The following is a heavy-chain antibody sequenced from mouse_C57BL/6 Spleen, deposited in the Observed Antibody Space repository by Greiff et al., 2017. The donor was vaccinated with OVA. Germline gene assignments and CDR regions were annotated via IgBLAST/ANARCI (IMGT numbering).Heavy chain of an antibody. D-gene: IGHD6-2*01. V-gene: IGHV5-9-1*02. CDR2: ISSGGDYI. J-gene: IGHJ2*01. CDR3: TREASIYYFDY. Sequence: EVQLVESGEGLVKPGGSLKLSCAASGFTFSSYAMSWVRQTPEKRLEWVAYISSGGDYIYYADTVKGRFTISRDNARNTLYLHMSSLKSEDTAMYYCTREASIYYFDYWGQGTTLTVSS. CDR1: GFTFSSYA.